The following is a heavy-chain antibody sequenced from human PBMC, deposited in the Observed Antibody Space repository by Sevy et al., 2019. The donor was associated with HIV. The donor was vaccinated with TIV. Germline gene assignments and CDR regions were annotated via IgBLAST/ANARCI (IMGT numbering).Heavy chain of an antibody. CDR1: RFTFSSYW. CDR3: ARDDRPRSMDF. D-gene: IGHD2-2*03. J-gene: IGHJ4*02. Sequence: GGYLRLSCAASRFTFSSYWMSCVRQVPGKGLEGVANINQDESEEDYVDSVKGRFTVSRDNAKNSLYLQINSLGAEDTAVNYCARDDRPRSMDFWGQGTVVTVSS. CDR2: INQDESEE. V-gene: IGHV3-7*03.